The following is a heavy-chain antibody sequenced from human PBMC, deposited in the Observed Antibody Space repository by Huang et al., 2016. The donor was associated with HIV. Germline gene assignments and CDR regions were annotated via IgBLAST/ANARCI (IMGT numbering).Heavy chain of an antibody. CDR2: IYPGDSDT. CDR3: ARQRASGSTYVDS. CDR1: GYKFTSYW. V-gene: IGHV5-51*01. D-gene: IGHD2-15*01. J-gene: IGHJ4*02. Sequence: EVQLVQSGAEVKKPGESLKISCKGSGYKFTSYWIAWVRQMPGKGLERMGIIYPGDSDTRYSPSVQGQVPISADKSINTAYLQWSSLKTSDTAMYFCARQRASGSTYVDSWGQGTLLTVYS.